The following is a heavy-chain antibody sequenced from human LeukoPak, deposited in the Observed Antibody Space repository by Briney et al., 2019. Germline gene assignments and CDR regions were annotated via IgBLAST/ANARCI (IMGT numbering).Heavy chain of an antibody. CDR2: IRSRAYGGTT. D-gene: IGHD3-10*01. CDR1: GFTFDDYA. J-gene: IGHJ4*02. V-gene: IGHV3-49*03. CDR3: TRVRAEITMVRGGEVDY. Sequence: GGSLRLSCTASGFTFDDYAMSWFRQAPGNGRVGVGFIRSRAYGGTTEYAASVKGRFTISRDDSKSIAYLQMNSLKTEDTAVYYCTRVRAEITMVRGGEVDYWGQGTLVTVSS.